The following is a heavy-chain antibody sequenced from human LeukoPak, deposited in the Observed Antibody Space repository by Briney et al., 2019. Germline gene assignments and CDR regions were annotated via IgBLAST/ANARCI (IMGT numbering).Heavy chain of an antibody. V-gene: IGHV1-18*01. CDR1: GYTFISYG. Sequence: ASVKVSCKASGYTFISYGITWVRQAPGQGLGWVGWISAYNGNTNYAQKLQGRVTMTTDTSTSTAYMELRSLRSDDTAVYYCAREYSGSYFYYYYYYMDVWGKGTTVTISS. CDR2: ISAYNGNT. CDR3: AREYSGSYFYYYYYYMDV. J-gene: IGHJ6*03. D-gene: IGHD1-26*01.